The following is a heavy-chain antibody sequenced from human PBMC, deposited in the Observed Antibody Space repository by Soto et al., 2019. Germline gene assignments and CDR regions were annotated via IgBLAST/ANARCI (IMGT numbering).Heavy chain of an antibody. Sequence: QVQLVESGGSVVKPGRSLRLSCAASGFTFDKYGMHWVRQAPGKGLEWVAAIAHDGSSKYYADSVLGRFTISRDNPKNTMYLHMNNLKGEYSAVYSCVIQDPGRDFDYWGQGTLVTVSS. CDR3: VIQDPGRDFDY. D-gene: IGHD1-26*01. CDR2: IAHDGSSK. V-gene: IGHV3-30*03. CDR1: GFTFDKYG. J-gene: IGHJ4*02.